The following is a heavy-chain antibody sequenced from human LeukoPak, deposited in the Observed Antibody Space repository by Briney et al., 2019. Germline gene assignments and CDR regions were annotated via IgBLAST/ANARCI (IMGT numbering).Heavy chain of an antibody. J-gene: IGHJ6*03. CDR3: AKGAVTTSYYYYYYMDV. D-gene: IGHD4-17*01. CDR1: GFTFSSYA. V-gene: IGHV3-23*01. CDR2: ISGSGGRT. Sequence: PGGSLRLSCAASGFTFSSYAMSWVRQAPGKGLEWVSAISGSGGRTYYADSVKGRFTISRDNSKNTLYLQMNSLRAEDTAVYYCAKGAVTTSYYYYYYMDVWGKGTTVTVSS.